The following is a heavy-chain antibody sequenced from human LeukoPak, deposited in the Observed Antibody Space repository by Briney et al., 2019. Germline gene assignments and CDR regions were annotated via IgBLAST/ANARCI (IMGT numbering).Heavy chain of an antibody. CDR3: ATRRYCSSISCYDY. V-gene: IGHV3-23*01. CDR2: ISYSGGNT. D-gene: IGHD2-2*01. CDR1: EFTFSTYG. Sequence: GGSLRLSCAASEFTFSTYGMSWVRQAPGKGLEWVSGISYSGGNTYYADSVKGRFTISRDNSKNTLYLQMNSLRAEDTAVYYCATRRYCSSISCYDYWGQGTLVTVSS. J-gene: IGHJ4*02.